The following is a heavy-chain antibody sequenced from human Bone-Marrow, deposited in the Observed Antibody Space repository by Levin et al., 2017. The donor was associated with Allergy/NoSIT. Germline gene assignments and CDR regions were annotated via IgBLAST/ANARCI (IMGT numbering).Heavy chain of an antibody. J-gene: IGHJ4*02. CDR1: GYSFTSYW. Sequence: GGSLRLSCQASGYSFTSYWFGWVRQRPGKGLEWMGLIFPSDSDTRVSPSFQGQIIMSVDKSISTAYLQWSSLKASDSAMYYCARRDSDGSNSFDYWGQGTLVTVSS. CDR3: ARRDSDGSNSFDY. V-gene: IGHV5-51*01. CDR2: IFPSDSDT. D-gene: IGHD4-23*01.